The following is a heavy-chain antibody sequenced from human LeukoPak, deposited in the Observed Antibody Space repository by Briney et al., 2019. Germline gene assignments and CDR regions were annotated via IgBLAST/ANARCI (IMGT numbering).Heavy chain of an antibody. V-gene: IGHV4-59*01. CDR2: IYYSGRT. Sequence: SETLSLTCTVSGGSISDYYWNWMRQPPGKGLEWIGYIYYSGRTNHNPSLKSRVSISVDTSKNQFSLKLSSVTAADTAVYYCARDFRGSVDAFDIWGQGTMVAVSS. CDR1: GGSISDYY. J-gene: IGHJ3*02. CDR3: ARDFRGSVDAFDI.